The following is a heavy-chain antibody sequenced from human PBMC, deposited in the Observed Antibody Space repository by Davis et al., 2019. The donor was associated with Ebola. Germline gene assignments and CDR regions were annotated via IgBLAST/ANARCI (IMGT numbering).Heavy chain of an antibody. J-gene: IGHJ6*04. CDR1: GYTFSTYG. CDR2: ISGYEDNT. V-gene: IGHV1-18*01. Sequence: ASVKVSCKTSGYTFSTYGLTWVRQAPGQGLEWMGWISGYEDNTNYAPRFQGRITLTKDRATSTVYMELRSLTSDDTAVYYCARDLATSSGAHFFYFGMDVWGEGTSVAVSS. D-gene: IGHD3-10*01. CDR3: ARDLATSSGAHFFYFGMDV.